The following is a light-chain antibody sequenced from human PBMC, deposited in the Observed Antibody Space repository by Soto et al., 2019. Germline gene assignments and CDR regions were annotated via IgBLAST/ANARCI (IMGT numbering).Light chain of an antibody. CDR2: GNS. CDR1: SSDIGAGYD. V-gene: IGLV1-40*01. CDR3: QSYDSSLSGWV. J-gene: IGLJ3*02. Sequence: QSVLTQPPSVSGAPGQRVTISCIASSSDIGAGYDVHWYQQLPGTAPKLLIYGNSNRPSGVPDRFSGSKSGTSASLAITGLRAEDEADYYCQSYDSSLSGWVFGGGTKLTVL.